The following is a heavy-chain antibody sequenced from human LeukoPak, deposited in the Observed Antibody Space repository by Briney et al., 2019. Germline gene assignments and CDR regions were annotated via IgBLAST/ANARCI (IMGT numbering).Heavy chain of an antibody. Sequence: ASVTVSCKASGYTFTNYYMHWVRQPPGQGLEWMGIINPSGGSTSYAQKFQGRVTMTRDTSTSTVYMELSSLRSEDTAVYYCARVDIAVDLYFDYWGQGTLVTVSS. J-gene: IGHJ4*02. CDR1: GYTFTNYY. CDR3: ARVDIAVDLYFDY. CDR2: INPSGGST. V-gene: IGHV1-46*01. D-gene: IGHD6-19*01.